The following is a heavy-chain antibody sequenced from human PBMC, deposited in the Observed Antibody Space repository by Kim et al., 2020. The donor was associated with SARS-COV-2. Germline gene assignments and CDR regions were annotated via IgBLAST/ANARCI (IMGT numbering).Heavy chain of an antibody. CDR1: GFSFTNAW. Sequence: GGSLRLSCAASGFSFTNAWMSWVRQAPGKGLEWVGRIYSEVDGGTIDYPAPAKGRFTISRDDSKYKLYLQMESLKTADSAVYYCARERSGSENYWGQGTLVSLSS. D-gene: IGHD1-1*01. V-gene: IGHV3-15*01. J-gene: IGHJ4*02. CDR3: ARERSGSENY. CDR2: IYSEVDGGTI.